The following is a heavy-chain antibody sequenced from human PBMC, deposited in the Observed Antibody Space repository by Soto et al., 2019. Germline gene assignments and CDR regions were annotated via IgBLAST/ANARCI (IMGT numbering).Heavy chain of an antibody. D-gene: IGHD1-26*01. CDR2: IYYSGST. Sequence: SETLSLTCTVSGGSISSYYWSWIRQPPGKGLEWIGYIYYSGSTNYNPSLKSRVTISVDTSKNQFSLKLSSVTAADTAVYYCARAGPYEWELLSWGQGTLVTVSS. CDR1: GGSISSYY. CDR3: ARAGPYEWELLS. J-gene: IGHJ5*02. V-gene: IGHV4-59*01.